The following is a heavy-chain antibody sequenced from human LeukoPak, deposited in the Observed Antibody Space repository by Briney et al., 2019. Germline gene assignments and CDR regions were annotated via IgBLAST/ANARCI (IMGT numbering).Heavy chain of an antibody. CDR1: GFTFTDYA. J-gene: IGHJ2*01. CDR3: AKDPGGYRYFDL. CDR2: ISTGGGSI. V-gene: IGHV3-23*01. D-gene: IGHD3-10*01. Sequence: GGSLRLSCAASGFTFTDYAMNWVRQAPGKGLEWVSGISTGGGSIYYADSVKGRFTISRDNSENTMYLHMNSLRAEDTAVYYCAKDPGGYRYFDLWGRGTLVTVSS.